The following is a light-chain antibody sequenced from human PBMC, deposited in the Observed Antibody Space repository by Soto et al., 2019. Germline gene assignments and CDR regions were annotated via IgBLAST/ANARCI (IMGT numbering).Light chain of an antibody. V-gene: IGLV2-14*01. CDR3: SSYRKTTFPHVV. Sequence: QSALTQPASVSGSPGQSITISCTGTSSDIGADDFVSWYQHHPDKTPKLIIFEVTYRPTGISHRFSASKSGNTASLTISGLEAEDEAFYYCSSYRKTTFPHVVFGGGTSRPS. CDR1: SSDIGADDF. J-gene: IGLJ2*01. CDR2: EVT.